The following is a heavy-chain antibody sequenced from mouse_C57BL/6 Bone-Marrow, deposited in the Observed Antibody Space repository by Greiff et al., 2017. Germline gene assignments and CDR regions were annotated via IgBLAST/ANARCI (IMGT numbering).Heavy chain of an antibody. Sequence: QVQLQQPGAELVQPGASVKMSCKASGYTFTSYWITWVKQRPGQGLEWIGAIYPGSGSSTSNEKLKSKATLTVDTSSSTAYMELSSLTSEDSAVYGCARKGRYWCFDVWGTGTTVTVSA. CDR1: GYTFTSYW. D-gene: IGHD3-3*01. CDR2: IYPGSGSS. V-gene: IGHV1-55*01. CDR3: ARKGRYWCFDV. J-gene: IGHJ1*03.